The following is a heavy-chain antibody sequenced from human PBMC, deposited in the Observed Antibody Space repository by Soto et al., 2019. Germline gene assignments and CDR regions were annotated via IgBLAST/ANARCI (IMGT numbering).Heavy chain of an antibody. D-gene: IGHD3-22*01. V-gene: IGHV3-15*01. J-gene: IGHJ4*01. CDR1: GFTFTNTC. CDR2: VKSKNRGGTT. CDR3: TTDSYITSIIVRFDY. Sequence: PGGSLGLSCTDSGFTFTNTCMSWVRQAPGKGLEWVGRVKSKNRGGTTDFAAPVKGRFAISRDDSKNVVYLEMNSLKTEDTAIYYCTTDSYITSIIVRFDYWGHGTLVTVSS.